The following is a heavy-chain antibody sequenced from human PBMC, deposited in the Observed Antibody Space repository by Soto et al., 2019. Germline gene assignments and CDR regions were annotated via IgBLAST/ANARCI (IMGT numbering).Heavy chain of an antibody. CDR1: GYTFTSYY. V-gene: IGHV1-46*01. CDR3: AREEIDFWSRGYYYGMDV. CDR2: INPSGGST. D-gene: IGHD3-3*01. Sequence: ASATVSCQASGYTFTSYYMHWVRQAPGQGLEWMGIINPSGGSTSYAQKFQGRVTMIRDTSTSTVYMELSSLRSEDTAVYYCAREEIDFWSRGYYYGMDVWGQGTTVTVSS. J-gene: IGHJ6*02.